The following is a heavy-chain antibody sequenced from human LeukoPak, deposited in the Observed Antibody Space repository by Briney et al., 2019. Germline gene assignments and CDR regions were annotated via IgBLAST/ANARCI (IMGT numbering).Heavy chain of an antibody. J-gene: IGHJ4*02. CDR2: ISAYNGNT. CDR3: ARVRNSGFRYVDS. V-gene: IGHV1-18*01. D-gene: IGHD5-12*01. CDR1: GYTFTSYG. Sequence: ASVTVSCKASGYTFTSYGISWVRQAPGQGLEWMGWISAYNGNTNYAQKLQGKATMTTDTSTSTAYMELRSLRSDDTAVYYCARVRNSGFRYVDSWGQGTLVTVSS.